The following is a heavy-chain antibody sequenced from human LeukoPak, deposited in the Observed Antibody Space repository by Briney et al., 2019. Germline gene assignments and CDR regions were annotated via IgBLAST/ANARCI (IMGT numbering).Heavy chain of an antibody. CDR2: IKQDGSEK. V-gene: IGHV3-7*05. J-gene: IGHJ4*02. D-gene: IGHD3-16*01. Sequence: PGGSLRLSCAASGFTFGNYWMSWVRQAPGKGLECVANIKQDGSEKNYVDSVKARFTISRDNAKNSLYLQLNNLRAEDTAVYYCVYGGFYFTSWGQGTLVTVSS. CDR1: GFTFGNYW. CDR3: VYGGFYFTS.